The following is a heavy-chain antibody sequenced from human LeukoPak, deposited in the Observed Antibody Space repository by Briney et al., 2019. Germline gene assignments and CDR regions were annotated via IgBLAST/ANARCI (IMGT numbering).Heavy chain of an antibody. D-gene: IGHD2-2*01. V-gene: IGHV3-21*01. CDR1: GFTFGHHG. CDR2: ISSSSGYI. CDR3: ARYSTTWTEVFDI. J-gene: IGHJ3*02. Sequence: GGSLRLSCAAFGFTFGHHGMDWVRQAPGKGLEWVSSISSSSGYIYYVDSVKGRFTISRDNAKNSLYLHINSLRAEDTAVYYCARYSTTWTEVFDIWGQGTMVTVSS.